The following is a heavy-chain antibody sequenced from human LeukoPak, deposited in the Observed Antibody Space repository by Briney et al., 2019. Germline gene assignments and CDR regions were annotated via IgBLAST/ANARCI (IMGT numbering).Heavy chain of an antibody. J-gene: IGHJ4*02. D-gene: IGHD7-27*01. Sequence: HSGGSLRLSCAASGFTFSSYAMSWVRQAPGKGLEWVSAISGSGGSTYYADSVKGRFTISRDNSKNTLYLQMNSLRAEDTAVYYCAEAGANWEYYFDYWGQGTLVTVSS. V-gene: IGHV3-23*01. CDR3: AEAGANWEYYFDY. CDR1: GFTFSSYA. CDR2: ISGSGGST.